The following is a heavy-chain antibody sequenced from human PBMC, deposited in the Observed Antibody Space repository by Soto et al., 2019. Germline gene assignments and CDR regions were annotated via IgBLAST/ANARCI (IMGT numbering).Heavy chain of an antibody. V-gene: IGHV4-31*03. CDR2: IYYSGST. D-gene: IGHD6-6*01. CDR1: GGSISSGGYY. Sequence: SETLSLTCTVSGGSISSGGYYWSWIRQHPGKGLEWIGYIYYSGSTYYNPSLESRVTISVDTSKNQFSLKLSSVTAADTAVYYCASIEYSSSGFDYWGQGTLVTVSS. J-gene: IGHJ4*02. CDR3: ASIEYSSSGFDY.